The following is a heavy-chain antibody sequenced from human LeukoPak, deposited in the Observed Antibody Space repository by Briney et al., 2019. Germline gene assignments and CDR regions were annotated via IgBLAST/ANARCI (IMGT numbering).Heavy chain of an antibody. CDR3: VREGGYGILGY. CDR1: GDSVSSNSAA. D-gene: IGHD5-18*01. V-gene: IGHV6-1*01. Sequence: SQALTLTCAISGDSVSSNSAAWNWFRQSPSRGLEWLGRTYYRSKWYNDYAVSVKSRITISPDTSKNQFSLQLNSVTPEDTAVYYCVREGGYGILGYWAQGTLVTVSS. CDR2: TYYRSKWYN. J-gene: IGHJ4*02.